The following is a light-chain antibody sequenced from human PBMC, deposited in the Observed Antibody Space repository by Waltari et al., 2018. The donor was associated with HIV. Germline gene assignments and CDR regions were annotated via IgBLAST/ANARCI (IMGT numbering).Light chain of an antibody. V-gene: IGLV2-11*01. Sequence: QSALTQPRSVSGSPGQSVTISCTGTSSAVGGYNYVSWYQQHPGKAPKLMIYDVSKRPSGVPDRCSGSKSGNTASLTISGLQAEDEADYYCCSYAGSSTYVFGTGTKVTVL. J-gene: IGLJ1*01. CDR3: CSYAGSSTYV. CDR1: SSAVGGYNY. CDR2: DVS.